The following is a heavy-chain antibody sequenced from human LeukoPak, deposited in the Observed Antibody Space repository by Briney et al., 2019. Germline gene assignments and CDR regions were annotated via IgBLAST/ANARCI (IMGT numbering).Heavy chain of an antibody. Sequence: PSETLSLTCTVSGGSISSSSYYWGWIRQPPGKGLEWIGSIYYSGSTYYNPSLKSRVTISVDTSKNQFSLKLSSVTAADTAVYYCARRGYSGYDYPYFDYWGQGTLVTVSS. D-gene: IGHD5-12*01. V-gene: IGHV4-39*01. CDR2: IYYSGST. CDR3: ARRGYSGYDYPYFDY. J-gene: IGHJ4*02. CDR1: GGSISSSSYY.